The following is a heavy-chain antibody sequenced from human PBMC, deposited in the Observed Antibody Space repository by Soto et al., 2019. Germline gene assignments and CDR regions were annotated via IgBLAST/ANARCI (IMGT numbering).Heavy chain of an antibody. CDR3: ARGSIFGVVLNAFDI. D-gene: IGHD3-3*01. Sequence: QVQLQESGPGLVKPSQTLSLTCAVSGGSISGNGYYWNWIRQHPGKGLEWIGYISYSGRTFYSPSIKRRVTTSLATSKNQFSLKLSSVTAADTAIYYCARGSIFGVVLNAFDIWGQGTMVAVSS. CDR2: ISYSGRT. CDR1: GGSISGNGYY. J-gene: IGHJ3*02. V-gene: IGHV4-31*11.